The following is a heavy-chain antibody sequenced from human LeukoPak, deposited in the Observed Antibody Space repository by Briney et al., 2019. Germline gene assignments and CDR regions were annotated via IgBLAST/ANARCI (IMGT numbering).Heavy chain of an antibody. CDR1: GFTFSRFR. CDR2: INQDGSEI. Sequence: QSGGSLRLSCAASGFTFSRFRMSWVRQPPGKGLEWVANINQDGSEIYYVDSVKGRFTVSIDNAKNSLYLQMTSLRAEDTAVYYCASSWGSAIDFWGQGTLVTVSS. V-gene: IGHV3-7*01. D-gene: IGHD3-16*01. CDR3: ASSWGSAIDF. J-gene: IGHJ4*02.